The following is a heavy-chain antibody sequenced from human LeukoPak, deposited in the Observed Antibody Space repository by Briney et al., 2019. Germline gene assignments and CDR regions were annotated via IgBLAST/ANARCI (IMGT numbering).Heavy chain of an antibody. J-gene: IGHJ4*02. CDR2: IYYSGST. CDR1: GGSISSSSYY. V-gene: IGHV4-39*02. D-gene: IGHD6-13*01. Sequence: SETLSLTCTVSGGSISSSSYYWGWIRQPPGKGLEWIGSIYYSGSTYYNPSLKSRVTISVDTSKNQFSLKLSSVTAADTAVYYCARDGGIAAIPDYWGQGTLVTVSS. CDR3: ARDGGIAAIPDY.